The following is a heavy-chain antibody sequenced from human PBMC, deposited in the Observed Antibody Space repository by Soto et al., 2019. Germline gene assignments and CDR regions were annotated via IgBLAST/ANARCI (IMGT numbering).Heavy chain of an antibody. J-gene: IGHJ4*02. CDR2: IHHCGST. Sequence: MQLQESGPGLVKPSETLSLTCAVSDGSIRSEHRWTWVRETPGKGLEWIGGIHHCGSTSNNPSLKSRVTMSVDMSKNQFSLNLNSVTAADTAVYYCARSLGWYAIDQWGQGTLVIVSS. CDR1: DGSIRSEHR. CDR3: ARSLGWYAIDQ. D-gene: IGHD6-19*01. V-gene: IGHV4-4*02.